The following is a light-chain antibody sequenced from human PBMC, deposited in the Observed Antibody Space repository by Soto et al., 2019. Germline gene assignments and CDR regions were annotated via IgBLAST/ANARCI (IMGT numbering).Light chain of an antibody. CDR3: HQYENWTQT. V-gene: IGKV3-15*01. Sequence: EIVMTQSPATLSVSPGERATLSCRDSQSIRSNLAWYQQKLGQAPRLLIYRASTRDTGIPARFSGSGSGTEFTLTISSLQSEDFALYYCHQYENWTQTFGQGTKVDIK. CDR1: QSIRSN. J-gene: IGKJ1*01. CDR2: RAS.